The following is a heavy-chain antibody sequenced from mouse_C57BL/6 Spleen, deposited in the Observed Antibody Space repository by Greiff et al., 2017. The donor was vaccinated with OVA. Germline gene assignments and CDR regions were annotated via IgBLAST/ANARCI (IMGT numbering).Heavy chain of an antibody. Sequence: QVQLQQSGAELVRPGTSVKMSCKASGYTFTNYWIGWAKQRPGHGLEWIGDIYPGGGYTNYTEKFKGKDTLTADTSSSTAYMQFSSLTAEYSAIYYCARLTTVVEGYFDYWGQGTTLTVSS. V-gene: IGHV1-63*01. CDR2: IYPGGGYT. J-gene: IGHJ2*01. CDR3: ARLTTVVEGYFDY. D-gene: IGHD1-1*01. CDR1: GYTFTNYW.